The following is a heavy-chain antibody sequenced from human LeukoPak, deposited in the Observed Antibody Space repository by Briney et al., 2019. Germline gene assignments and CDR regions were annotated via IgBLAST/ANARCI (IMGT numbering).Heavy chain of an antibody. Sequence: GGSLRLSCTTSGFTFDTCGMNWVRQAPGKGLEWVSYISGSSDRTYYIDSVKGRFTVSRDNSKNTLYLQMNSLTVDDTAVYYCVARMPTVSSQGCDYWGQGTLVTVSS. J-gene: IGHJ4*02. V-gene: IGHV3-23*01. CDR3: VARMPTVSSQGCDY. CDR2: ISGSSDRT. D-gene: IGHD4-11*01. CDR1: GFTFDTCG.